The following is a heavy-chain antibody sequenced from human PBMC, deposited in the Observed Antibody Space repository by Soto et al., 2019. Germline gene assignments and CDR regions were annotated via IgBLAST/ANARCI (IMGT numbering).Heavy chain of an antibody. CDR2: ISWSSDGV. V-gene: IGHV3-9*01. CDR1: GFPFDDHA. D-gene: IGHD7-27*01. J-gene: IGHJ4*02. Sequence: DVQLVESGGGVVQFGRSLRLSCAASGFPFDDHAMHWVRQVPGKGLEWVSGISWSSDGVGYVDSVKGRFTISRDNVRNFLYLQMDSLPTDETALYFCAKDRNSDFPGGWGLDHWGQGTLVTVSS. CDR3: AKDRNSDFPGGWGLDH.